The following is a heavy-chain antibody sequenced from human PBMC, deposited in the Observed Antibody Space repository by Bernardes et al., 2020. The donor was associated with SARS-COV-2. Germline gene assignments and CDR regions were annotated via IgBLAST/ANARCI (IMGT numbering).Heavy chain of an antibody. Sequence: GGSLRLSCAASGFTFSSYWMHWVRLGPGKGPVWVSRINGDGSSINYADSVKGRFTISRDNARNTLYLEMNSLRAEDTAVYYCARDRGGWFDLWGQGTLVTVSS. J-gene: IGHJ5*01. D-gene: IGHD2-15*01. CDR2: INGDGSSI. V-gene: IGHV3-74*01. CDR1: GFTFSSYW. CDR3: ARDRGGWFDL.